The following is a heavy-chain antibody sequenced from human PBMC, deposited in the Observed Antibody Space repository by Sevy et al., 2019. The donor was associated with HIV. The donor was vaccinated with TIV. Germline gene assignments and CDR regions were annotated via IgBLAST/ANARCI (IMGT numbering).Heavy chain of an antibody. CDR3: YLPAAPAWPLGY. Sequence: GGSLRLSCAASGFTFSSYEMNWVRQAPGKGLEWVSYISSSGSTIYYADSVKGRFTISRDNAKNSLYLQMNSLRAKDTAVYYCYLPAAPAWPLGYWGQGTLVTVSS. CDR2: ISSSGSTI. J-gene: IGHJ4*02. V-gene: IGHV3-48*03. CDR1: GFTFSSYE. D-gene: IGHD2-2*01.